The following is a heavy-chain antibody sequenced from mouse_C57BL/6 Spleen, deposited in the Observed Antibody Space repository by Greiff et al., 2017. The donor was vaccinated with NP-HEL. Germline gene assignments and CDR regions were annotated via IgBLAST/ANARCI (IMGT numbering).Heavy chain of an antibody. CDR3: TRKDYYYGSSYFDD. D-gene: IGHD1-1*01. Sequence: VQLQQSGAELVRPGASVTLSCKASGYTFTDYEMHWVKQTPVHGLEWIGAIDPETGGTAYNQKFKGKAILTADKSSSTAYMELRSLTSEDSAVYYCTRKDYYYGSSYFDDWGQGTTLTVSS. J-gene: IGHJ2*01. CDR1: GYTFTDYE. V-gene: IGHV1-15*01. CDR2: IDPETGGT.